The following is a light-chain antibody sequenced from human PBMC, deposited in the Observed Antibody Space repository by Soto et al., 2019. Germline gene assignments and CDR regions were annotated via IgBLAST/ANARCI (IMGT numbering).Light chain of an antibody. CDR1: QGINTY. Sequence: DIQMPQATSSLSASVGDRVTITCRASQGINTYLAWYQQKPGKVPKLLIYASSTLQSGVPSRFSGSGSGTDFPLTISSLQPEEVATYYCQKYNSAPLTFGGGTKVAIK. CDR3: QKYNSAPLT. J-gene: IGKJ4*01. CDR2: ASS. V-gene: IGKV1-27*01.